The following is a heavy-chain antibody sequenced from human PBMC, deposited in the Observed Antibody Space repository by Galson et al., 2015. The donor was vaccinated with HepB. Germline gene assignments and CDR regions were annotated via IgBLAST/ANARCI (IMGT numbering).Heavy chain of an antibody. Sequence: SVKVSCKASGGTFSSYAISWVRQAPGQGLEWMGGIIPIFGTANYAQKFQGRVTITADESTSTAYMELSSLRSEDTAVYYCARSGVRGAGYHYYMDVWGKGTTVTVSS. J-gene: IGHJ6*03. CDR3: ARSGVRGAGYHYYMDV. CDR1: GGTFSSYA. V-gene: IGHV1-69*13. CDR2: IIPIFGTA. D-gene: IGHD3-10*01.